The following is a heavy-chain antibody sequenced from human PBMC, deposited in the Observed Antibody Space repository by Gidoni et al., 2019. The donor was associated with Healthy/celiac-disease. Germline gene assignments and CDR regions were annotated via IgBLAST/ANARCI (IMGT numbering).Heavy chain of an antibody. D-gene: IGHD2-2*01. Sequence: GGFDPEDGETIYAQKFQGRVTMTEDTSTDTAYMELSSLRSEDTAVYYCATMYRLHWFDPWGQGTLVTVSS. J-gene: IGHJ5*02. CDR3: ATMYRLHWFDP. V-gene: IGHV1-24*01. CDR2: FDPEDGET.